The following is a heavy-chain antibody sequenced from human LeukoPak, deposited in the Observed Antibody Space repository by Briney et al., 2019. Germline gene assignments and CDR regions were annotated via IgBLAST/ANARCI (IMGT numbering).Heavy chain of an antibody. J-gene: IGHJ5*02. CDR2: ISYDGSNK. V-gene: IGHV3-30*18. CDR1: GFTFSSYG. D-gene: IGHD3-10*01. Sequence: GGSLRLSCAASGFTFSSYGMHWVRQAPGKGLEWVAVISYDGSNKYYADSVKGRFTISRDNSKNTLYPQMNSLRAEDTAVYYCAKARHLFYGSGSPPQFDPWGQGTLVTVSS. CDR3: AKARHLFYGSGSPPQFDP.